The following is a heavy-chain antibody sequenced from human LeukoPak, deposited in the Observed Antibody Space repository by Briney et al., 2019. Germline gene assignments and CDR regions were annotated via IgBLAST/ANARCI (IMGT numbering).Heavy chain of an antibody. CDR3: ARGVEPLAANTLAY. CDR2: LYSDGNT. J-gene: IGHJ4*02. V-gene: IGHV3-53*01. CDR1: GFTVITNN. D-gene: IGHD1-14*01. Sequence: PGRSLRLSCAPPGFTVITNNMTWARQAPGKGLGWVSVLYSDGNTKYADSVQGRFTISRDNSKNTLYLEMNSLSPDDTAVYYCARGVEPLAANTLAYWGQGTLVTVSS.